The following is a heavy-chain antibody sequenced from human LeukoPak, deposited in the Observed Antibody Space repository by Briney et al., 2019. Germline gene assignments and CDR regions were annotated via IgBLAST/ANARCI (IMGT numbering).Heavy chain of an antibody. J-gene: IGHJ4*02. V-gene: IGHV3-33*01. D-gene: IGHD6-25*01. CDR3: ARDRKQRHFDY. Sequence: RGSLRLSCAASGFTFSSYGMHWVRQAPGKGLEWVAVIWYDGSNKYYADSVKGRFTISRDNSKNTLYLQMNSLRAEDTAVYYCARDRKQRHFDYWGQGTLVTVSS. CDR2: IWYDGSNK. CDR1: GFTFSSYG.